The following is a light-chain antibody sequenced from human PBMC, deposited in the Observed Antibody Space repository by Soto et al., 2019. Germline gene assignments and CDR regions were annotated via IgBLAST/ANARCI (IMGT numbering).Light chain of an antibody. J-gene: IGKJ1*01. V-gene: IGKV4-1*01. Sequence: DIVMTQSPASLAVSLGERATINCKSSQSVLYSANNENYLAWYQQKPGHPPKLLIYWASTRESGVPDRFSGSGSRTDFTLTISSLQAEDVALYYCQQYYTTPWAFGHGTKVEI. CDR2: WAS. CDR3: QQYYTTPWA. CDR1: QSVLYSANNENY.